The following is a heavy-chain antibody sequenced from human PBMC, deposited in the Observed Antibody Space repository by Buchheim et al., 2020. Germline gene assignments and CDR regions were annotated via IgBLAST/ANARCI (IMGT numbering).Heavy chain of an antibody. CDR1: GFTFSNYW. J-gene: IGHJ4*01. CDR3: ARDGGRYHFDY. V-gene: IGHV3-74*01. D-gene: IGHD1-26*01. Sequence: EVQLVESGGGLVQPGGSLRLSCAASGFTFSNYWMHWVRQVPGKGLVWVSRINSDGSSTSYADSVKGRFTISRDNAQNTVYLQMNSLGGDDTAVYYCARDGGRYHFDYWGQGTL. CDR2: INSDGSST.